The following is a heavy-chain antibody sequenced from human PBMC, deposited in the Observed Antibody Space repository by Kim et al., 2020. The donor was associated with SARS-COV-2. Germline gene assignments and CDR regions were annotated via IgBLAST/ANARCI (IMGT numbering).Heavy chain of an antibody. Sequence: GESLKISCKGSGYSFTSYWISWVRQMPGKGLEWMGRIDPSDSYTNYSPSFQGHVTISADKSISTAYLQWSSLKASDTAMYYCASLYGSGSYSYGMDVWGQGTTVTVSS. J-gene: IGHJ6*02. V-gene: IGHV5-10-1*01. CDR2: IDPSDSYT. D-gene: IGHD3-10*01. CDR3: ASLYGSGSYSYGMDV. CDR1: GYSFTSYW.